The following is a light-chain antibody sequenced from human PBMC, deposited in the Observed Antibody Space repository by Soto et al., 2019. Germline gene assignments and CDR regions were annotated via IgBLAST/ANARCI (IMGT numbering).Light chain of an antibody. Sequence: QSVLTQPASVSGSPGQSITISCTGTSSDVGGYDYASWYQQHPGKAPTLMIYDVSNRPSGVSNRFSGAKSGNTATLTISGLPAEDEADYYCSSYTSSSTLVVFSGGTKLTVL. J-gene: IGLJ2*01. CDR1: SSDVGGYDY. V-gene: IGLV2-14*01. CDR2: DVS. CDR3: SSYTSSSTLVV.